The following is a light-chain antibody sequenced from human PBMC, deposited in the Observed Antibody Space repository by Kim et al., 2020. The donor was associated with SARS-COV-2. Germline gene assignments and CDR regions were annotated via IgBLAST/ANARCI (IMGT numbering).Light chain of an antibody. Sequence: GQRVTISCSGSRSNVGSNTINWYQQFPGTAPKLLIYSNDQRPSGVPDRFSGPKSGTSASLAISWLRADDEADYYCSAWDDSLNGPVFGGGTQLTVL. V-gene: IGLV1-44*01. J-gene: IGLJ3*02. CDR3: SAWDDSLNGPV. CDR1: RSNVGSNT. CDR2: SND.